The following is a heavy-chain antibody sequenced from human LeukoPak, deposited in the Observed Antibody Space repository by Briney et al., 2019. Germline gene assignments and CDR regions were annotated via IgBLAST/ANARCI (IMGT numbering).Heavy chain of an antibody. CDR3: VRGSGSLTY. J-gene: IGHJ4*02. CDR2: IKNDGSST. V-gene: IGHV3-74*01. CDR1: GFTFSSYW. Sequence: GGSLRLSCAGSGFTFSSYWMHWVRQAPGKGLVWVSHIKNDGSSTSYGDSVKGRFTISRDNAKNTLYLQMNSLRAEDTAVYYCVRGSGSLTYWGQGTLVTVSS. D-gene: IGHD1-26*01.